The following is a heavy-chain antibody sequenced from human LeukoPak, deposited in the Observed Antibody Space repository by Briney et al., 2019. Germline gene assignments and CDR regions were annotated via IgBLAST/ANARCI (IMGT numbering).Heavy chain of an antibody. CDR3: ATDRDTMVQGVITAFDI. CDR2: FDPEDGET. Sequence: ASVKVSCKVSGYTLTELSMHWVRRAPGKGLEWMGGFDPEDGETIYAQKFQGRVTMTEDTSTDTAYMELSSLRSEDTAVYYCATDRDTMVQGVITAFDIWGQGTMVAVSS. CDR1: GYTLTELS. V-gene: IGHV1-24*01. J-gene: IGHJ3*02. D-gene: IGHD3-10*01.